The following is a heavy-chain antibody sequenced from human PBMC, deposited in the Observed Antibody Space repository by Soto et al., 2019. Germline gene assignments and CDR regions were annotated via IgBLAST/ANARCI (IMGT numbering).Heavy chain of an antibody. J-gene: IGHJ4*02. CDR3: AASTGWWRLDY. V-gene: IGHV4-4*02. CDR1: GASVSSPHW. CDR2: IFHSGST. Sequence: QVQLQESGPGLVEPSGTLSLTCAVSGASVSSPHWWSWVRQPPGKGLDWIGEIFHSGSTNHNPSLKSRVTISVDTSQNHFSLRLTSVTAADTAVYYCAASTGWWRLDYWGQGTLVTVSS. D-gene: IGHD6-19*01.